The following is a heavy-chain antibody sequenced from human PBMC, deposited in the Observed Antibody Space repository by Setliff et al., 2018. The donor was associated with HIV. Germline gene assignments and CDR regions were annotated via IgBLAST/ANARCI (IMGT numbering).Heavy chain of an antibody. D-gene: IGHD2-8*02. CDR2: IYTSGTT. J-gene: IGHJ4*02. CDR1: GGSISSYY. Sequence: SETLSLTCTIPGGSISSYYWSWIRQPPGKGLEWIGYIYTSGTTEYNPSLDSRVTISVDTSRDQFSLNLRSVTAADTALYFCARLIHTGLLYFDYWGLGMLVTVSS. CDR3: ARLIHTGLLYFDY. V-gene: IGHV4-4*09.